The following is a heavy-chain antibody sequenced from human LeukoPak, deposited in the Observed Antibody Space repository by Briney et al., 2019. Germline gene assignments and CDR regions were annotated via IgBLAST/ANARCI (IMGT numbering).Heavy chain of an antibody. V-gene: IGHV3-13*01. D-gene: IGHD6-19*01. CDR2: IGTGGDT. CDR3: GRGSGWDRSVDY. Sequence: GGSLRLSCAASGFTFSSYGMHWVRQASGKGLEWVSFIGTGGDTYYSASVEGRFTISRENAKNSLYLQMNSLRAGDMGVYYCGRGSGWDRSVDYWGQGTMVTVSS. CDR1: GFTFSSYG. J-gene: IGHJ3*01.